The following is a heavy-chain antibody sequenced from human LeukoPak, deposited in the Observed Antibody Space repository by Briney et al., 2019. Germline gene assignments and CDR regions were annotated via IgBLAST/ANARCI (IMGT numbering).Heavy chain of an antibody. CDR2: MGTSGGT. CDR1: GDSITSGDSS. Sequence: TLSLTLSVSGDSITSGDSSWASIRQPPGQGLERTGLMGTSGGTKDNPSLNNRITISLEPSKNHVSLELTSVHGAVSPVYYCPREYVHWGQGTLVTVSS. D-gene: IGHD3-10*02. V-gene: IGHV4-61*02. CDR3: PREYVH. J-gene: IGHJ4*02.